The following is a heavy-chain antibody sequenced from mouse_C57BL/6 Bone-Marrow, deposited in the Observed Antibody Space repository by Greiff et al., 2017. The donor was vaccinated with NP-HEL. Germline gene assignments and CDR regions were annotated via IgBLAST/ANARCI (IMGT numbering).Heavy chain of an antibody. D-gene: IGHD1-1*01. CDR3: ASYYYGSSYFDY. Sequence: QVQLQQSGAELVKPGASVKLSCKASGYTFTSYWMHWVKQRPGRGLEWIGRIDPKSGGTKYNEKFKSKATLTVDKPSSTAYMQLSSLTSEDSAVYYCASYYYGSSYFDYWGQGTTLTVSS. J-gene: IGHJ2*01. V-gene: IGHV1-72*01. CDR2: IDPKSGGT. CDR1: GYTFTSYW.